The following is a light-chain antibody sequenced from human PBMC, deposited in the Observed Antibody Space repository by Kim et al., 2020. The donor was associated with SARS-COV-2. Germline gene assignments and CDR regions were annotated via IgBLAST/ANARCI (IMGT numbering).Light chain of an antibody. V-gene: IGKV3-15*01. CDR1: QSISNH. CDR3: QQYNKWPT. CDR2: GAS. Sequence: SVSQGATATCSGSPSQSISNHSACYQKTPGQAPRLLIYGASTRATGVPARFSGSGSGTVFTPTGSMLQSEDFADYYCQQYNKWPTFGGGTKVDIK. J-gene: IGKJ4*01.